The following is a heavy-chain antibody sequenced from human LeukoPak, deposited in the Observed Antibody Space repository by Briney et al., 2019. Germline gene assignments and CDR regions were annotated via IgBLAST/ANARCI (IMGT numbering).Heavy chain of an antibody. Sequence: PSETLSLTCTVSGGSISSGSYYWSWIRQPAGKGLEWIGRIYTSGSTNYNPSLKSRVTISVDTSKNQFSLKLSSVTAADTAVYYCAREGTFFGVVSYYYMDVWGKGTTVTVSS. CDR2: IYTSGST. CDR3: AREGTFFGVVSYYYMDV. J-gene: IGHJ6*03. CDR1: GGSISSGSYY. V-gene: IGHV4-61*02. D-gene: IGHD3-3*01.